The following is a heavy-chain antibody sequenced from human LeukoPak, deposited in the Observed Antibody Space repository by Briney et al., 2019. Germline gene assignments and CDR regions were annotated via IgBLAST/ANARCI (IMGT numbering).Heavy chain of an antibody. J-gene: IGHJ3*02. CDR2: INSDGINT. CDR3: AKGPYIVVEDAFDI. V-gene: IGHV3-74*01. D-gene: IGHD3-22*01. CDR1: GFTFSNYW. Sequence: GGSLRLSCAASGFTFSNYWMHWVRQAPGKGLVWVSRINSDGINTSYADSVKGRFTISRDNSKNTLYLQMNSLRAEDTAVYYCAKGPYIVVEDAFDIWGQGTMVTVSS.